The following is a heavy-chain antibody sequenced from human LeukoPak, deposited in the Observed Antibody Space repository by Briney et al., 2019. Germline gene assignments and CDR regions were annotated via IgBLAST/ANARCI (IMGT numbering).Heavy chain of an antibody. CDR3: VRGPTAGY. D-gene: IGHD3-10*01. CDR2: INPNSGGT. V-gene: IGHV1-2*02. CDR1: GYTFTGYY. J-gene: IGHJ4*02. Sequence: ASVKVSCKASGYTFTGYYMHWVRQAPGQGLEWMGWINPNSGGTNYAQKFQGRVTLTRDTSTSTAYMELSGLTYDDTAVYYCVRGPTAGYWGQGTLVTVSS.